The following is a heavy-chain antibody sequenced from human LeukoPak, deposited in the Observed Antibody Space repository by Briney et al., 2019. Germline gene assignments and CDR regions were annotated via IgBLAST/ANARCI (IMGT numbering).Heavy chain of an antibody. V-gene: IGHV1-2*02. Sequence: ASVTVSCKASGYTFTGYYMHWVRQAPGHGLEWMGWINPNSGGTNYAQKFQGRVTMTRDTSIGTAYMEVSRLRSDDTAVYYCASPVATSGFDYWGQGTLVTVSS. J-gene: IGHJ4*02. CDR2: INPNSGGT. D-gene: IGHD5-12*01. CDR1: GYTFTGYY. CDR3: ASPVATSGFDY.